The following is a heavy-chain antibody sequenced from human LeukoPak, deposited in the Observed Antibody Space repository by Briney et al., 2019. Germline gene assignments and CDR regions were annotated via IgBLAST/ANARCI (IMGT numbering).Heavy chain of an antibody. Sequence: GGSLRLSCAASGFTFSNYAMSWVRQAPGKGLEWVSTISGSGGSTYYADSVKGRFTISRDNSKNTLYLQMNSLRAEDTAVYYCARCPIFGAGYNWFDPWGQGTLVTVSS. CDR2: ISGSGGST. J-gene: IGHJ5*02. CDR3: ARCPIFGAGYNWFDP. V-gene: IGHV3-23*01. D-gene: IGHD3-3*01. CDR1: GFTFSNYA.